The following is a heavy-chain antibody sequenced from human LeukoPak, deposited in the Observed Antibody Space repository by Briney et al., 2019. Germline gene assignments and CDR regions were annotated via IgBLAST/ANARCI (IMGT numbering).Heavy chain of an antibody. Sequence: SETLSLTCAVYGGSFSGYYWSWIRQPPGKGLEWIGEINHSGSTNYNPSLESRVTISVDTSKNQFSLKLSSVTAAVTAVYYCARGAYVLLWFGDTHSFDPWGQGTLVTVSS. CDR1: GGSFSGYY. J-gene: IGHJ5*02. V-gene: IGHV4-34*01. CDR3: ARGAYVLLWFGDTHSFDP. CDR2: INHSGST. D-gene: IGHD3-10*01.